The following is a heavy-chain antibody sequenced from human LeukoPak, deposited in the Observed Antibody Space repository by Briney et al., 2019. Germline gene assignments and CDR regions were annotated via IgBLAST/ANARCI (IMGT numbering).Heavy chain of an antibody. CDR1: GFTFSSYW. J-gene: IGHJ4*02. D-gene: IGHD4-23*01. CDR3: ARGRPHGNDY. CDR2: IASDGSST. V-gene: IGHV3-74*01. Sequence: GGSLRLSCAASGFTFSSYWMSWVRHAPGKGLVWVSRIASDGSSTTYADSVKGRFSISRDNAKNTLYLQMNSLRVEDTAVYYCARGRPHGNDYWGQGTLVTVSS.